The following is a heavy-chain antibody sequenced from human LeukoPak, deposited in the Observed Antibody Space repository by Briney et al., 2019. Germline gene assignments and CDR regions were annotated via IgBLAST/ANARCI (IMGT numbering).Heavy chain of an antibody. D-gene: IGHD3-16*02. CDR3: ARGPNYDYVWGSYRYDY. CDR1: GGSFSGYY. CDR2: INHSVST. J-gene: IGHJ4*02. Sequence: SETLSLTCAVYGGSFSGYYWSWLRQPPGKGMEWIGEINHSVSTYYNPSLKSRVTISVDTSKNQFSLKLSSVTAADTAVYYCARGPNYDYVWGSYRYDYWGQGTLVTVSS. V-gene: IGHV4-34*01.